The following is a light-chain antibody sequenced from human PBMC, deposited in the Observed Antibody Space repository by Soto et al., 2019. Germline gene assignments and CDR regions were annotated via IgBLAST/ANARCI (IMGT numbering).Light chain of an antibody. CDR2: GAS. CDR3: QQYNNWWT. CDR1: QSVSSN. V-gene: IGKV3-15*01. Sequence: EIVMTQSPATLSVSPGERATLSCRASQSVSSNLAWYQQKPGQVPRLLIYGASTRATGIPARFSGSGSGTEFTLTISSLQSEDFAVYYGQQYNNWWTFGQGTKVEIK. J-gene: IGKJ1*01.